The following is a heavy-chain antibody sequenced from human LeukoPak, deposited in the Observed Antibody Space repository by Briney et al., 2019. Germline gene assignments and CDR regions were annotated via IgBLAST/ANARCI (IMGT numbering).Heavy chain of an antibody. CDR1: GGSISSFY. J-gene: IGHJ3*02. CDR2: ISYSGST. D-gene: IGHD1-1*01. V-gene: IGHV4-59*08. CDR3: ARRLPPQNGNDAFDI. Sequence: SETLSLTCTVSGGSISSFYWSWIRQPPGKGLEWIGYISYSGSTNYNPSLKGRVTIPVDTSKNQFSLKLSSVTAADTAVYYCARRLPPQNGNDAFDIWGQGTMVTVSS.